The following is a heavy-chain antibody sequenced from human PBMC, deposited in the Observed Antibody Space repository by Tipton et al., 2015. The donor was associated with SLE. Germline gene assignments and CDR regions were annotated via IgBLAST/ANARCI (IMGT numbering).Heavy chain of an antibody. CDR2: IYSSGSP. V-gene: IGHV4-4*02. CDR1: GFIVSSNY. Sequence: QLVQSGGGLVQPGGSLRLSCAASGFIVSSNYMTWVRQAPGKGLEWIGNIYSSGSPYYNPSLKSRVTISVDPSKIHFSLDLTSVTAADTAVYYCARHGKRENLNWSAWAFDIWGQGTMVSVSS. D-gene: IGHD1-20*01. CDR3: ARHGKRENLNWSAWAFDI. J-gene: IGHJ3*02.